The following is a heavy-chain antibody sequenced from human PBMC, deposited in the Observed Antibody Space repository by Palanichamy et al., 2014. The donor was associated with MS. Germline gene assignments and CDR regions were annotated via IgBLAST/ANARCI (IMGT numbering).Heavy chain of an antibody. CDR1: GFTFSSYG. Sequence: ASGFTFSSYGMHWVRRAPGKGLEWVAVIWYDGSNKYYADSVKGRFTISRDNSKNTLYLQMNSLRAEDTAVYYCARGTPYYDFWSGYYWSDYWGQGTLVTVSS. CDR2: IWYDGSNK. V-gene: IGHV3-33*01. D-gene: IGHD3-3*01. CDR3: ARGTPYYDFWSGYYWSDY. J-gene: IGHJ4*02.